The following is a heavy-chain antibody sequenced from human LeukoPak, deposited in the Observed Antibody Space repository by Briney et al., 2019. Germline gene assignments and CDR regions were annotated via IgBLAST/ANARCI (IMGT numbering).Heavy chain of an antibody. CDR2: IYYSGST. J-gene: IGHJ4*02. V-gene: IGHV4-59*01. CDR1: GGSISSYY. CDR3: ARGCSSSWTTYYFDY. D-gene: IGHD6-13*01. Sequence: KPSETLSLTCTVSGGSISSYYWSWIRQPPGKGLEWIGYIYYSGSTNYNPSLKSRVTISVDTSKNQFSLKLSSVTAADTAVYYCARGCSSSWTTYYFDYWGQGTLVTVSS.